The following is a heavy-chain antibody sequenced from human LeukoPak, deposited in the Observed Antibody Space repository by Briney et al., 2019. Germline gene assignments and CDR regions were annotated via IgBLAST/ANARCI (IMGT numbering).Heavy chain of an antibody. V-gene: IGHV3-48*03. J-gene: IGHJ3*01. Sequence: GGSLRLSCAASGFTFSTYEMDWVRQAPGKGLEWVSYISSSGSTIFYADSVKGRFTISRDNAKNSLYLQMNSLRAEDTAVYYCARDYYGSGGGLVLWGQGTMVTVSS. CDR1: GFTFSTYE. D-gene: IGHD3-10*01. CDR3: ARDYYGSGGGLVL. CDR2: ISSSGSTI.